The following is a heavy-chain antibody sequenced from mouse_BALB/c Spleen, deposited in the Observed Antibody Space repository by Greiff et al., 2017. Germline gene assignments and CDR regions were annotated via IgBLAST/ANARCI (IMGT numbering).Heavy chain of an antibody. Sequence: EVQGVESGGGLVQPGGSRKLSCAASGFTFSSFGMHWVRQAPEKGLEWVAYISSGSSTIYYADTVKGRFTISRDNPKNTLFLQMTSLRSEDTAMYYCARGGRSWFAYWGQGTLVTVSA. V-gene: IGHV5-17*02. CDR1: GFTFSSFG. CDR3: ARGGRSWFAY. CDR2: ISSGSSTI. D-gene: IGHD3-3*01. J-gene: IGHJ3*01.